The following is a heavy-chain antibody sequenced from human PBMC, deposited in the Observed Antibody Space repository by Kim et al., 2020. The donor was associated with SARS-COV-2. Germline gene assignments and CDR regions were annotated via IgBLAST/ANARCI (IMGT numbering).Heavy chain of an antibody. CDR2: ISWNSGSI. J-gene: IGHJ4*02. Sequence: GGSLRLSCAASGFAFDDYAMHWVRQAPGKGLEWVSGISWNSGSIGYADSVKGRFTISRDNAKNSLYLQMNSLRAEDTALYYCAKDSYDILTGSLSHWGQGTLVTVSS. CDR1: GFAFDDYA. D-gene: IGHD3-9*01. CDR3: AKDSYDILTGSLSH. V-gene: IGHV3-9*01.